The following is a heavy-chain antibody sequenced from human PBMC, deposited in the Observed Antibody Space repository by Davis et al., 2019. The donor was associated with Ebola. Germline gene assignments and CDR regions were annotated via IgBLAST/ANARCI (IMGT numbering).Heavy chain of an antibody. CDR2: ISGSGGST. J-gene: IGHJ4*02. CDR3: AKESSYGSGSY. Sequence: GESLMTSCAASGFTFSNAWMNWVRQAPGKGLEWVSAISGSGGSTYYADSVKGRFTISSDNSKNTLYLQMNSLRAEDTAVYYCAKESSYGSGSYWGQGTLVTVSS. D-gene: IGHD3-10*01. V-gene: IGHV3-23*01. CDR1: GFTFSNAW.